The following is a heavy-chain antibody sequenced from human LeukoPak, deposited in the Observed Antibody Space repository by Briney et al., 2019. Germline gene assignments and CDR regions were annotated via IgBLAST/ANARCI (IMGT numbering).Heavy chain of an antibody. D-gene: IGHD4-17*01. Sequence: MPSETLSLTCTVSGGSISSYYWSWIRQPPGKGLEWIGYIYYSGSTNYNPSLKSRVTISVDTSKNQFSLKLSSVTAADTAVYYCAREEVGYGDYLYWGQGTLVTVSS. CDR1: GGSISSYY. CDR3: AREEVGYGDYLY. CDR2: IYYSGST. J-gene: IGHJ4*02. V-gene: IGHV4-59*01.